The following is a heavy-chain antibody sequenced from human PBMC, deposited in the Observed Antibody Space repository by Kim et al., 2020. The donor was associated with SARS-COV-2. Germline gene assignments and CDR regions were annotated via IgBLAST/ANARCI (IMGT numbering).Heavy chain of an antibody. J-gene: IGHJ4*02. Sequence: GGSLRLSCAASGFTFSTYWLTWVRQAPGKGLEWVASINEDGGDKSYVDSVKGRFTISRDNGKNSLYLQMNSLRAEDTAVYFCVRGPHTRAPTYWGQGTLVTVSS. V-gene: IGHV3-7*01. D-gene: IGHD1-26*01. CDR1: GFTFSTYW. CDR3: VRGPHTRAPTY. CDR2: INEDGGDK.